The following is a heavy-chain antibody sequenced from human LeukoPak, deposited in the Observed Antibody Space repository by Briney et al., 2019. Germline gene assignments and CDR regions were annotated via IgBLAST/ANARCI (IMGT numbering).Heavy chain of an antibody. CDR2: IYTGVST. J-gene: IGHJ6*03. CDR3: ARVRPHPIIDV. V-gene: IGHV3-53*01. D-gene: IGHD6-6*01. CDR1: GFTVSSNY. Sequence: GGSLRLSCAASGFTVSSNYMSWVRQARGKGLEWVSVIYTGVSTYYADSVRGRFAISRDNSKNTLYLQMNSLRAEDTAVYYCARVRPHPIIDVWGKGTTVTVSS.